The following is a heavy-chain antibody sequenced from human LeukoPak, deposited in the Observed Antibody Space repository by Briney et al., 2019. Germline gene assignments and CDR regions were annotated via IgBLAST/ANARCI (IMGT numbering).Heavy chain of an antibody. J-gene: IGHJ4*02. CDR1: RFTFSRYL. Sequence: GGSLRLSCAASRFTFSRYLMHWVRPAPAKGLVWVSRINSDGRTITYADSVKGRFTIYRDNAKNTLYLQMNSLRAEDTAVYYCARVTVSSSEVIFDYWGQGSLVTVSS. CDR3: ARVTVSSSEVIFDY. CDR2: INSDGRTI. V-gene: IGHV3-74*01. D-gene: IGHD1-20*01.